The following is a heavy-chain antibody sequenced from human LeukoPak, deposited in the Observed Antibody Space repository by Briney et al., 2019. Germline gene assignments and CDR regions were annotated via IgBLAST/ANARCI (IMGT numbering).Heavy chain of an antibody. V-gene: IGHV4-34*01. CDR1: GGSFSGYY. Sequence: SETLSLTCAVYGGSFSGYYWSWIRQPPGKGLEWIGEINHSGSTNYNPSLKSRVTISVDTSKNQFSLKLSSVTAADTAVYYCARSVDCSSTSCYSDYWGQEPWSPSPQ. J-gene: IGHJ4*01. D-gene: IGHD2-2*02. CDR3: ARSVDCSSTSCYSDY. CDR2: INHSGST.